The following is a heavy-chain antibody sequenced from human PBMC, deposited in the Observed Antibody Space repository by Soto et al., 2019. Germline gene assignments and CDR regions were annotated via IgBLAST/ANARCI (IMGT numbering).Heavy chain of an antibody. CDR1: GYTFSGYY. CDR2: INSNSGGT. D-gene: IGHD1-26*01. V-gene: IGHV1-2*04. Sequence: ASVKVSSKASGYTFSGYYMHWVRQAPGQGLEWMGWINSNSGGTNYAQKFQGWVTMTRDTSISTAYMELSRLRSDDTAVAYCARDPVSVHYYYGQDVWGGGTTVTGSS. CDR3: ARDPVSVHYYYGQDV. J-gene: IGHJ6*04.